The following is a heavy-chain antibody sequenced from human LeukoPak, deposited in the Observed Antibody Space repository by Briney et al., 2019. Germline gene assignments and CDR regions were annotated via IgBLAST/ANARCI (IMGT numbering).Heavy chain of an antibody. CDR1: GYSFTSYW. Sequence: GESLKISCKGSGYSFTSYWIGWVRQMPGKGLEWMGIIYPGDSDTRYSPSFQGQVTISADKSISTAYLQWSSLKASDTAVYYCARHVNDYGDMYYYYMDVWGKGTTVTVSS. CDR2: IYPGDSDT. J-gene: IGHJ6*03. V-gene: IGHV5-51*01. CDR3: ARHVNDYGDMYYYYMDV. D-gene: IGHD4-17*01.